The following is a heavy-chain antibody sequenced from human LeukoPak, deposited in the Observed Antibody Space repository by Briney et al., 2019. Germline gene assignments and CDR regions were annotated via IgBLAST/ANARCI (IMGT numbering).Heavy chain of an antibody. CDR3: TKGLQTPVFGVDTLFDY. J-gene: IGHJ4*02. D-gene: IGHD3-3*01. CDR1: GFSFSTYA. V-gene: IGHV3-23*01. CDR2: ISGSGGNK. Sequence: GGSLRLSCAASGFSFSTYAMTWVRQAPGEGLEWVSTISGSGGNKYYVDSVKGRFTIPRDNSKNTVYLEMNSLRAEDTAVYYCTKGLQTPVFGVDTLFDYRGQGTMVSASS.